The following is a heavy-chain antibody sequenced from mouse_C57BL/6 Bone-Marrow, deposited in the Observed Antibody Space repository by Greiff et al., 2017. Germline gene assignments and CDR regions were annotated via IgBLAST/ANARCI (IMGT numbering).Heavy chain of an antibody. Sequence: VQLVESGPGLVAPSQSLSITCTVSGFSLTSYAISWVRQPPGKGLEWLGVIWTGGGTNYNSALKSRLSISKDNSKSQVFLKMNSLQTDDTARYYCARIYDGYYEGYFDYWGQGTTLTVSS. V-gene: IGHV2-9-1*01. CDR1: GFSLTSYA. CDR2: IWTGGGT. CDR3: ARIYDGYYEGYFDY. J-gene: IGHJ2*01. D-gene: IGHD2-3*01.